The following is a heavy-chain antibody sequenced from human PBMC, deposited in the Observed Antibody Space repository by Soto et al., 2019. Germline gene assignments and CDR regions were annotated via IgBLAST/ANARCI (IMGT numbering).Heavy chain of an antibody. V-gene: IGHV3-43*01. CDR3: ARVTRTSRLSSPVDAFDI. J-gene: IGHJ3*02. Sequence: GGSLRLSCAASGFTFDDYSMHWVRQAPGKGLEWISLINWDGGSTYYADSVKGRFTISRDNAKNSLYLQMNSLRAEDTAVYYCARVTRTSRLSSPVDAFDIWGRGTMVTVSS. D-gene: IGHD1-20*01. CDR1: GFTFDDYS. CDR2: INWDGGST.